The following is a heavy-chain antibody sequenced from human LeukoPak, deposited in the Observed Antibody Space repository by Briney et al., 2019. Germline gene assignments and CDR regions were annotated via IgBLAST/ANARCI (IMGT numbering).Heavy chain of an antibody. CDR3: AKGRNYGSGNNWFDP. Sequence: GRSLRLSCAASGFTFDGYAMHWVRQAPGKGLEWVSGISWNSGSIGYADSVKGRFTISRDNAKNSLYLQMNSLRAEDTALYYCAKGRNYGSGNNWFDPWGQGTLVTVSS. CDR2: ISWNSGSI. J-gene: IGHJ5*02. CDR1: GFTFDGYA. D-gene: IGHD3-10*01. V-gene: IGHV3-9*01.